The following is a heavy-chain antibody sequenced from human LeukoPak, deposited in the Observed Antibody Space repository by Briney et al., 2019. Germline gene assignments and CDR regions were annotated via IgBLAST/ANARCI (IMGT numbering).Heavy chain of an antibody. CDR3: ARGSMVREFDY. V-gene: IGHV3-48*01. Sequence: GGSLRLSCAASGLIFSTYSMNWVRQAPGKGLEWISYISGTGKTIYYTDSVKGRFIISRDNAQDSLYLQMNSLRAEDTAVYYCARGSMVREFDYWGQGTLVTVSS. CDR1: GLIFSTYS. J-gene: IGHJ4*02. D-gene: IGHD3-10*01. CDR2: ISGTGKTI.